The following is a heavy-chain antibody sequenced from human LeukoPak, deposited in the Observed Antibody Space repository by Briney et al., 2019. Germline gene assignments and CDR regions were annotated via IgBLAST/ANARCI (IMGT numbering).Heavy chain of an antibody. J-gene: IGHJ4*02. CDR3: ARVGEDYVWGSFLSH. V-gene: IGHV3-30*03. CDR2: ISYDGAHE. CDR1: GFTFSKYG. Sequence: GGSLRLSCVVSGFTFSKYGVHWVRQAPGEGLRWLAVISYDGAHEYYSDSVKGRFTISRDNSKNTVYLQVSSLRAEDTAVYYCARVGEDYVWGSFLSHWGQGTLVTVSS. D-gene: IGHD3-16*01.